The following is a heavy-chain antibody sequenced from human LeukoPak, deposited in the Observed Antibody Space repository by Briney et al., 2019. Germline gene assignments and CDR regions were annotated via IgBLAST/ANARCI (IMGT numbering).Heavy chain of an antibody. J-gene: IGHJ4*02. D-gene: IGHD3-22*01. CDR1: GFTFSSYA. CDR2: ISGSGGST. Sequence: GGSLRLSCAASGFTFSSYAMHWVRQAPGKGLEWVSAISGSGGSTYYADSVKGRFTISRDNSKNTLYLQMNSLRAEDTAVYYCAKASAMIVVVSKHFDYWGQGTLVTVSS. V-gene: IGHV3-23*01. CDR3: AKASAMIVVVSKHFDY.